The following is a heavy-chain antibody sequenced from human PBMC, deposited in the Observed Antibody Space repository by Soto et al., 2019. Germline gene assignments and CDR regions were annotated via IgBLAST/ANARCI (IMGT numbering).Heavy chain of an antibody. CDR1: GGSISSGGYF. CDR3: AREPSI. V-gene: IGHV4-31*03. Sequence: SETLSLSCTVSGGSISSGGYFWNWIRQHPGKGLEWIGYIYYSGSTYYNPSLKSRVTISLDTSKNQFSLKLNSVTAADTAVYYCAREPSIWGQGTLVTVSS. CDR2: IYYSGST. J-gene: IGHJ4*02.